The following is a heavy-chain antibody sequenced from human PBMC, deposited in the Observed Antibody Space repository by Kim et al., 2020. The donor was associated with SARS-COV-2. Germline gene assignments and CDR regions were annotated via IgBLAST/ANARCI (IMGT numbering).Heavy chain of an antibody. CDR2: ISGTGSNT. CDR3: AKEGRFVLLPAALSYDY. Sequence: GGSLRLSCAASGFTFGSYAMSWVRQAPGKGLEWVSAISGTGSNTYYADSVKGRFTISRDNSKNTLYLQMNSLRAEDTAVYYCAKEGRFVLLPAALSYDYWGQGTLVTVSS. CDR1: GFTFGSYA. V-gene: IGHV3-23*01. D-gene: IGHD2-2*01. J-gene: IGHJ4*02.